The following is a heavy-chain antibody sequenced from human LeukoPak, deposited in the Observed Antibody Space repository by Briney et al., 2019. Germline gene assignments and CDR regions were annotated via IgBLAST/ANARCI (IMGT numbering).Heavy chain of an antibody. CDR1: GGSISSYY. CDR2: IYYSGST. CDR3: ARSTVTTKAFDY. D-gene: IGHD4-17*01. J-gene: IGHJ4*02. V-gene: IGHV4-59*01. Sequence: SETLSLTCTVSGGSISSYYWSWIRQPPGKGLEWIGYIYYSGSTNYNPSLKSRVTISVDTSKNQFSLKLSSVTAADTAVYYCARSTVTTKAFDYWGQRTLDSLS.